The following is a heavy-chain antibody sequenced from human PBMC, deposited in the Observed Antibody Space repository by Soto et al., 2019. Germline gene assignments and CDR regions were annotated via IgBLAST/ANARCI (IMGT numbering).Heavy chain of an antibody. CDR1: GFTFSSYG. J-gene: IGHJ6*02. CDR3: AKDPSWRLIINTHYYYYGMDV. D-gene: IGHD3-22*01. CDR2: ISYDGSNK. Sequence: PGGSLRLSCAASGFTFSSYGMHWVRQAPGKGLEWVAVISYDGSNKYCADSVKGRFTISRDNSKNTLYLQMNSLRAEDTAVYYCAKDPSWRLIINTHYYYYGMDVWGQGTTVTVSS. V-gene: IGHV3-30*18.